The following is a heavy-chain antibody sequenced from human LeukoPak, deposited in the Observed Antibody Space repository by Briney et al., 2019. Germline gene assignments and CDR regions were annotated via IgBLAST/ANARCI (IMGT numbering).Heavy chain of an antibody. CDR2: ISAYNGNT. CDR1: GYRFTSYG. V-gene: IGHV1-18*01. Sequence: ASVKVSCKASGYRFTSYGISWVRQAPGQGLEWMGWISAYNGNTNYAQKFQGRVTMTTDTSTRIAYMELRSLRSDDTAVYYCARGGGIIVATTMYYFDYWGQGTLVTVSS. CDR3: ARGGGIIVATTMYYFDY. D-gene: IGHD5-12*01. J-gene: IGHJ4*02.